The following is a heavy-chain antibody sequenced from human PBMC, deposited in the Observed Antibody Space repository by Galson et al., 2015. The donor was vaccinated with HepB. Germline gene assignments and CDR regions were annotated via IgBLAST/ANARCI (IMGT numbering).Heavy chain of an antibody. CDR2: IKQDGTEK. J-gene: IGHJ2*01. V-gene: IGHV3-7*01. CDR1: GFTFSSYW. CDR3: ARDYDPAARPLWYSDL. D-gene: IGHD3-3*01. Sequence: LRLSCAASGFTFSSYWMSWVRQAPGKGLEWVANIKQDGTEKYYVDSVKGRFTISRDNVKNSLYLQMNSLRAEDTAVYYCARDYDPAARPLWYSDLWGRGTLVTVSS.